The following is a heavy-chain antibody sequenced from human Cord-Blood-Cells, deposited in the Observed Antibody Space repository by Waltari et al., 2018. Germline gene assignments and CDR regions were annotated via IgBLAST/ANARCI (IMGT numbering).Heavy chain of an antibody. J-gene: IGHJ5*02. V-gene: IGHV1-24*01. CDR1: TLTELS. Sequence: TLTELSMHWVRQAPGKGLEWMGGFDPEDGETIYAQKFQGRVTMTEDTSTDTAYMELSSLRSEDTAVYYCATVPHSPGTYNWFDPWGQGTLVTVSS. CDR2: FDPEDGET. D-gene: IGHD1-1*01. CDR3: ATVPHSPGTYNWFDP.